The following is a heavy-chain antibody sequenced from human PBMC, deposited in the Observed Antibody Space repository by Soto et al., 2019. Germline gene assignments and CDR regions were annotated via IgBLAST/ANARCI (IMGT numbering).Heavy chain of an antibody. V-gene: IGHV4-39*02. CDR1: GGSITTSSYN. J-gene: IGHJ3*01. D-gene: IGHD3-10*01. Sequence: QLQLQESGPGLVKPSETLSLTCSVSGGSITTSSYNWEWIRQPPGKGLEWIGTIYYDGSTSYNPSLKSQGSNSLDTYKNHVALKVNYVTAAETAGYYCARFYGKDFDVWGRGTGVNVSS. CDR2: IYYDGST. CDR3: ARFYGKDFDV.